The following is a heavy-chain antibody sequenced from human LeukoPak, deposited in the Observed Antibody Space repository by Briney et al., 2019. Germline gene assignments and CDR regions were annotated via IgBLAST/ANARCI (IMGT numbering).Heavy chain of an antibody. Sequence: ASVKVSCKASGYTFTSYGISWVRQAPGQGLEWMGWISAYNGNTNYAQKLQGRVTTTTDTSTSTAYMELRSLRSDDTAVYYCARNPNDRYNWNLFDYWGQGTLVTVSS. J-gene: IGHJ4*02. CDR1: GYTFTSYG. D-gene: IGHD1-7*01. V-gene: IGHV1-18*01. CDR3: ARNPNDRYNWNLFDY. CDR2: ISAYNGNT.